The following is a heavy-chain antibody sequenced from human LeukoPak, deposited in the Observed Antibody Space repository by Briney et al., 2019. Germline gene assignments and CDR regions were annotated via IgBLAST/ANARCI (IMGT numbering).Heavy chain of an antibody. CDR1: GLTFSSSA. D-gene: IGHD2-15*01. CDR3: AKGGRGDIHKRDYFDP. V-gene: IGHV3-23*01. CDR2: ISGSSDST. J-gene: IGHJ4*02. Sequence: PGGSLRLSCTSSGLTFSSSAMSWVRQAQGRGLEWVSAISGSSDSTYHADSVKGRFTISRDTSTNTLYLQMNALRADDTAVYYCAKGGRGDIHKRDYFDPWGQGTLVTVSS.